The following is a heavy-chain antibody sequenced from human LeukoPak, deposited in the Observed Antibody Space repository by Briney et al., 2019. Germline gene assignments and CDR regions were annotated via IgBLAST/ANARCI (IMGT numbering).Heavy chain of an antibody. CDR1: GGSISSSSYY. V-gene: IGHV4-61*05. J-gene: IGHJ4*02. D-gene: IGHD1-1*01. Sequence: PSETLSLTCTVSGGSISSSSYYWGWIRQPPGKGLEWIGYIHYSGSTNYNPSLKSRVTISVDTSKNQFSLKLSSVTAADTAVYYCARHGNPYVPFDFWGQGTLVTVSS. CDR3: ARHGNPYVPFDF. CDR2: IHYSGST.